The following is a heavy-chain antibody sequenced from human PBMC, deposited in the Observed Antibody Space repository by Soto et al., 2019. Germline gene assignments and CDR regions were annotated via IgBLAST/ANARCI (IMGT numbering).Heavy chain of an antibody. V-gene: IGHV1-3*05. Sequence: QVQLVQSGAEKKKPGASVKVSCKASGYTFTSYAMHWVRQAPGQRLEWMGWINAGNGNTKYSQKFQGRVTITRDTSASTAYMELSSLRSEDTAVYYCASSPGRGMIVVGYFRYWGQGTLVTVSS. CDR3: ASSPGRGMIVVGYFRY. CDR1: GYTFTSYA. D-gene: IGHD3-22*01. CDR2: INAGNGNT. J-gene: IGHJ4*02.